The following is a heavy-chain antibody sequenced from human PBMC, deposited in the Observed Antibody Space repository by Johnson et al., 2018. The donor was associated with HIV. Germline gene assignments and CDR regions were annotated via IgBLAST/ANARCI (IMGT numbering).Heavy chain of an antibody. D-gene: IGHD1-14*01. CDR1: GFSFSDYY. Sequence: QMQLVESGGGLVMREGSLRLSCAPSGFSFSDYYMSWIRQAPGTGPAWVSYISSSGSTVCYADSVKVRFTISRDNAKNSLYLQMNSLRAEDTAVYYCATRDPTHRPGVFDIWGQGTMVTVSS. CDR2: ISSSGSTV. J-gene: IGHJ3*02. CDR3: ATRDPTHRPGVFDI. V-gene: IGHV3-11*04.